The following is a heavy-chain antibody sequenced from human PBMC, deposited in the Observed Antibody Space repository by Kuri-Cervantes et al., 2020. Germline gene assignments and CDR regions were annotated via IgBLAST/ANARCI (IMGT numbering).Heavy chain of an antibody. J-gene: IGHJ6*02. CDR3: ARDKYGLGLFGMDV. CDR1: GFTFSDYY. D-gene: IGHD3-10*01. V-gene: IGHV4-31*02. Sequence: LRLSCAASGFTFSDYYMSWIRQAPGKGLEWIGYIYYSGSTYYNPSLKSRVTISVDTSKNQFSLKLSSVTAADTAVYYCARDKYGLGLFGMDVWGQGTTVTVSS. CDR2: IYYSGST.